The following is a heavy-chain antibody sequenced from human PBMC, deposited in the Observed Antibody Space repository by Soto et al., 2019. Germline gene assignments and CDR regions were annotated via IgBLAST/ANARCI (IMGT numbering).Heavy chain of an antibody. J-gene: IGHJ4*02. Sequence: SETLSLTCAVSGGSISSGGYSWSWIRQPPGKGLEWIGYIYHSGSTYYNPSLKSRVTISVDRSKNQFSLKLSSVTAADTAVYYCASIYGDLFDYWGQGTLVTVSS. D-gene: IGHD4-17*01. CDR3: ASIYGDLFDY. V-gene: IGHV4-30-2*01. CDR2: IYHSGST. CDR1: GGSISSGGYS.